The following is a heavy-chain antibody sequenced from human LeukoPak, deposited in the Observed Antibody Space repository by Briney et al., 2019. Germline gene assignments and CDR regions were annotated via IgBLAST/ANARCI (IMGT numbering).Heavy chain of an antibody. V-gene: IGHV3-7*01. D-gene: IGHD3-9*01. J-gene: IGHJ2*01. CDR3: ARVRHVLRYFDWLLSNWYFDL. CDR2: IKQDGSEK. Sequence: GGSLRLSCAASGFTFSSYWMSWVRQAPGKGREWVANIKQDGSEKYYVGSVKGRFTISSDNEKTSLYLQMNSLRAEATAVYYCARVRHVLRYFDWLLSNWYFDLWGRGTLVTVSS. CDR1: GFTFSSYW.